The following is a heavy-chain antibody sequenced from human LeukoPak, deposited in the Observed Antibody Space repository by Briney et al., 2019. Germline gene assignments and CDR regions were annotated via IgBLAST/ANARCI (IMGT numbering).Heavy chain of an antibody. V-gene: IGHV4-34*01. J-gene: IGHJ5*02. CDR3: ARRGKRYYYGSGGTFDP. D-gene: IGHD3-10*01. CDR2: INHSGST. Sequence: SETLSLTCAVYGGSFSGYYWSWIRQPPGKGLEWIGEINHSGSTHYNPSLKSRDTISVDTSKSQLSLKLSSVTAADTSVYYCARRGKRYYYGSGGTFDPWGQGTLVTVSS. CDR1: GGSFSGYY.